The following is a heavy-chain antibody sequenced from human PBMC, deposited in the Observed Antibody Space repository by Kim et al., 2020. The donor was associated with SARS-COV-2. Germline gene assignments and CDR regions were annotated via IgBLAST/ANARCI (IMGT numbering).Heavy chain of an antibody. D-gene: IGHD3-16*01. J-gene: IGHJ4*02. CDR3: AGNSCLGDGVDS. CDR2: VYYSGST. Sequence: SETLSLACSVSGGSVSSSNYYWVWIRQPPGKGLQWIGNVYYSGSTYFNPSLKSRVTISVDTSKNQFFLNLTSATAADTAIYFCAGNSCLGDGVDSWGQGIRVTVSS. CDR1: GGSVSSSNYY. V-gene: IGHV4-39*07.